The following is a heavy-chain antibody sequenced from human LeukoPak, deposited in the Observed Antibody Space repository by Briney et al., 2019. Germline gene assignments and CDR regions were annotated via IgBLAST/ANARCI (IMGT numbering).Heavy chain of an antibody. V-gene: IGHV3-23*01. Sequence: GGSLRLSCAASGFTFSSYAMTWVRQAPGKGLEWVSGISTSGLSTYYADSVKGRFTISRDNSKNTLYLQMNSLRAEDTAVYYCAKEKVVTFIQYGMDVWGQGTLVTVSS. CDR1: GFTFSSYA. J-gene: IGHJ6*02. CDR2: ISTSGLST. CDR3: AKEKVVTFIQYGMDV. D-gene: IGHD3-22*01.